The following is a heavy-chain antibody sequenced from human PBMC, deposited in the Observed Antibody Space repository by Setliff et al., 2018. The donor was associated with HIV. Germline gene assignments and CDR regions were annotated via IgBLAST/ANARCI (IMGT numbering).Heavy chain of an antibody. Sequence: PSETLSLTCTVSGDSVSSGSYYWTWIRQPAGKRLEWIGRVTVNGATEYNPSLQSRVTISVDTSENQFSLKVTSVTAADTATYYCSRGPPFDRWGRGTLVTVSS. CDR3: SRGPPFDR. J-gene: IGHJ2*01. CDR1: GDSVSSGSYY. V-gene: IGHV4-61*02. CDR2: VTVNGAT.